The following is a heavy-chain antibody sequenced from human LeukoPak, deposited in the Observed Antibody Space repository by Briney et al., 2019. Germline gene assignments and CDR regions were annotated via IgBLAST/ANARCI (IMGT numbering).Heavy chain of an antibody. CDR3: ARAGDSYGYMNWFDP. Sequence: GASVKVSCKASGYTFTGYYMHWVRQAPGQGLERMGWINPNSGGTNYAQKFQGRVTMTRDTSISTAYMELSRLRSDDTAVYYCARAGDSYGYMNWFDPWGQGTLVTVSS. CDR2: INPNSGGT. CDR1: GYTFTGYY. V-gene: IGHV1-2*02. D-gene: IGHD5-18*01. J-gene: IGHJ5*02.